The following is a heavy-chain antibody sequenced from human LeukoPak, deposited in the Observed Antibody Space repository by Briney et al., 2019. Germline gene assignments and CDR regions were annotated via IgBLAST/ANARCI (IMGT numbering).Heavy chain of an antibody. CDR3: ATSGYSNIDY. CDR2: ISSSSSTI. D-gene: IGHD4-11*01. V-gene: IGHV3-48*04. J-gene: IGHJ4*02. Sequence: PGGSLRLSCAASGFVFSSNSMIWVRQAPGKGLEWVSYISSSSSTIYYADSVKGRFTISRDNARNSLYPQMNSLRAEDTAVYYCATSGYSNIDYWGQGTLVTVSS. CDR1: GFVFSSNS.